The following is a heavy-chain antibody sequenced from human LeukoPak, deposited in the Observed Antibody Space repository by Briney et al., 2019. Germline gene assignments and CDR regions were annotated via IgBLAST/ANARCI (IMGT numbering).Heavy chain of an antibody. CDR3: ARDQEQWLVRDYYYGMDV. CDR2: IWYDGSNK. V-gene: IGHV3-33*01. CDR1: GFTFSSYG. J-gene: IGHJ6*02. D-gene: IGHD6-19*01. Sequence: GGSLRLSCAASGFTFSSYGMHWVRQAPGKGLEWVAVIWYDGSNKYYADSVKGRFTISRDNSKNTLYLQMNSLRAEDTAVYYCARDQEQWLVRDYYYGMDVWGQGTTVTASS.